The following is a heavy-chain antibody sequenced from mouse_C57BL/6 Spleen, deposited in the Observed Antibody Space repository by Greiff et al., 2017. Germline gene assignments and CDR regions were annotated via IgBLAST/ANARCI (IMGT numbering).Heavy chain of an antibody. Sequence: EVKLQESGGGLVQPGGSMKLSCAASGFTFSDSWMDWVRQSPEKGLEWVAVIRNKANNHATYDAESVKGRFTISKNESKSSVSLQMNSLRAEATGIYYCTRGNYGYDTWFAYWGQGTLVTVAA. CDR2: IRNKANNHAT. V-gene: IGHV6-6*01. J-gene: IGHJ3*01. CDR3: TRGNYGYDTWFAY. D-gene: IGHD2-2*01. CDR1: GFTFSDSW.